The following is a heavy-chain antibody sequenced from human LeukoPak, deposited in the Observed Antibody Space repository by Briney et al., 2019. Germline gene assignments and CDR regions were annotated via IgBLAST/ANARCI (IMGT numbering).Heavy chain of an antibody. J-gene: IGHJ4*02. CDR3: TTVLVGATIGMIDY. V-gene: IGHV3-15*01. CDR2: IKSKTDGGTT. Sequence: GGSLRLSCAASGFTFSNAWMSWVRQAPGKGLEWVGRIKSKTDGGTTDYAAPVKGRFTISRDDSKNTLYLQMNSPKTEDTAVYYCTTVLVGATIGMIDYWGQGTLVTVSS. D-gene: IGHD1-26*01. CDR1: GFTFSNAW.